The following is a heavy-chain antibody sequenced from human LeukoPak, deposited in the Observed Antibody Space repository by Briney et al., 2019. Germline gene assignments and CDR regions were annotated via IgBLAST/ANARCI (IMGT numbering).Heavy chain of an antibody. CDR1: GGTFSSYA. CDR3: ARRSYYYDSSGYGGYYYGMDV. J-gene: IGHJ6*02. Sequence: SVKVSCKASGGTFSSYAISWVRQAPGQGLEWMGGIIPIFGTANYAQKFQGRVTITADESTSTAYMELSSLRSEDTAVYYCARRSYYYDSSGYGGYYYGMDVWGQGTTVTVSS. CDR2: IIPIFGTA. D-gene: IGHD3-22*01. V-gene: IGHV1-69*13.